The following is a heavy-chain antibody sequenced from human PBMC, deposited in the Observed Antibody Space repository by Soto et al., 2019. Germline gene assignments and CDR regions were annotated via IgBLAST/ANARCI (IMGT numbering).Heavy chain of an antibody. V-gene: IGHV3-74*01. CDR3: ARELAYHDFWSGHYGMDV. Sequence: GGSLRLSCAASGFTFSSYWMHWVRQAPGKGLVWVSRINSDGSSTSYADSVKGRFTISRDNAKNTLYLQMNSLRAEDTAVYYCARELAYHDFWSGHYGMDVWGQGTTVTVYS. J-gene: IGHJ6*02. CDR1: GFTFSSYW. CDR2: INSDGSST. D-gene: IGHD3-3*01.